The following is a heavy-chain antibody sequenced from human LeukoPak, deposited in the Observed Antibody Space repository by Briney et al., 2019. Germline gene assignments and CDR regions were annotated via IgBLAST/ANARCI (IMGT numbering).Heavy chain of an antibody. Sequence: GGFLRLSCAASGFIISDYYMNWIRQVPGKGLEWVSYISSSGTTIYYADSLRGRFTISRDNAKNSLYLQINSLRAEDTAVYYCARHFSSSLPFQHWGQGALVTVSS. CDR2: ISSSGTTI. D-gene: IGHD6-6*01. J-gene: IGHJ1*01. CDR3: ARHFSSSLPFQH. CDR1: GFIISDYY. V-gene: IGHV3-11*01.